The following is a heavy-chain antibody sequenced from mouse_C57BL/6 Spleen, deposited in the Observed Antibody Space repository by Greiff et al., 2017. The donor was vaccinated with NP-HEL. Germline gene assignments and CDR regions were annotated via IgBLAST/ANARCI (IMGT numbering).Heavy chain of an antibody. CDR3: ARVTTVAPRYFDV. Sequence: QVQLQQPGAELVKPGASVKLSCKASGYTFTSYWMHWVKQRPGQGLEWIGMIHPNSGSTNYNEKFKSKATLTVDKSSSTAYMQLSSLTSEDSAVYYCARVTTVAPRYFDVWGTGTTVTVSS. CDR2: IHPNSGST. CDR1: GYTFTSYW. D-gene: IGHD1-1*01. V-gene: IGHV1-64*01. J-gene: IGHJ1*03.